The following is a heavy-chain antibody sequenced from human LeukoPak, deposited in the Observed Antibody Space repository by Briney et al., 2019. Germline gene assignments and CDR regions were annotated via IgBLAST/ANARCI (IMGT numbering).Heavy chain of an antibody. J-gene: IGHJ4*02. V-gene: IGHV5-51*01. D-gene: IGHD5-18*01. CDR3: ARMIQLWSNYFDY. CDR1: GYSFTSYW. Sequence: GEALKISCKGSGYSFTSYWIGWVRQMPGKGLEWMGNIYPGYSDTRYSPSFQGQVTISADTSISTAYLQWSSLKASDTAMYYCARMIQLWSNYFDYWGQGTLVTVSS. CDR2: IYPGYSDT.